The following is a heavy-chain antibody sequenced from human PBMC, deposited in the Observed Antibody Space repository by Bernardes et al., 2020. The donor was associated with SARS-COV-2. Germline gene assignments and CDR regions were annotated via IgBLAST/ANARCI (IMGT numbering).Heavy chain of an antibody. Sequence: SVKVSCKASGDTFSRYGLSWVRQAPGQGLEWMGGVIPIFGTTIYAQKFQGRVTITADKSTTTSYMDLSRLRSDDTAVYYCAKTISPHLPPWYGMDAWGQGTTVTVSS. CDR1: GDTFSRYG. CDR3: AKTISPHLPPWYGMDA. CDR2: VIPIFGTT. V-gene: IGHV1-69*06. J-gene: IGHJ6*02.